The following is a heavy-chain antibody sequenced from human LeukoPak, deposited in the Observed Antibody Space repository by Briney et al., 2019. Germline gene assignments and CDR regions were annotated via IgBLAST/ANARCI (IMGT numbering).Heavy chain of an antibody. D-gene: IGHD3-3*01. CDR1: GFTFSSYS. Sequence: GGSLRLSCAASGFTFSSYSMNWVRQAPGKGLEWVSSISSSSSYIYYADSVKGRFTISRDNAKNSLYLQMNSLRAEDTAVYYCARGPLGAYYDFWSGYLGYDAFDIWGQGTMVTVSS. V-gene: IGHV3-21*01. CDR3: ARGPLGAYYDFWSGYLGYDAFDI. J-gene: IGHJ3*02. CDR2: ISSSSSYI.